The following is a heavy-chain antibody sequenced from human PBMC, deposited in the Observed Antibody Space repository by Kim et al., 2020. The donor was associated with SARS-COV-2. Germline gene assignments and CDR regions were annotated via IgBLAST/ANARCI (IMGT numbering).Heavy chain of an antibody. J-gene: IGHJ5*02. Sequence: SETLSLTCAVSGGSISSSNWWSWVRHPPGKALEWIGGIYHCGSTNYNPSHKSRGTISVDKSKNQFSLKLSSVTAADTAVYYCAGVCLAAAGRGWFDPRGQGTLVTVSS. CDR2: IYHCGST. CDR3: AGVCLAAAGRGWFDP. V-gene: IGHV4-4*02. CDR1: GGSISSSNW. D-gene: IGHD6-13*01.